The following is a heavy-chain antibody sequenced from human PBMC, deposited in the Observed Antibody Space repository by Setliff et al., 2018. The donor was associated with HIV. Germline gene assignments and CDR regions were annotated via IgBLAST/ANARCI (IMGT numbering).Heavy chain of an antibody. V-gene: IGHV1-18*01. CDR1: GYKFTSYG. Sequence: GASVKVSCKTSGYKFTSYGINWVRQARGEGLEWLGWVNPSNGHTNYAQKIKDRITVTTDSSTDTVYMELKSLSSDDSAVYYCARDQGQVLTGYRNYFDPWGLGTLVTVSS. CDR3: ARDQGQVLTGYRNYFDP. J-gene: IGHJ5*02. D-gene: IGHD3-9*01. CDR2: VNPSNGHT.